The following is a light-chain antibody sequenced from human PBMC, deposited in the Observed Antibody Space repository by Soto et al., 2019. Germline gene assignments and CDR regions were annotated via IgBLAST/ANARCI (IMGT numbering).Light chain of an antibody. CDR1: SSDVGAYNL. Sequence: QSVLTQPASVSGSPGQSITISCTGPSSDVGAYNLVSWYQHLPDKAPKLIISEVTNRPSGVSDRFSGSKSGNTASLTISGLQAEDEADYYCASLTTTNFVFGSGTKVTVL. CDR2: EVT. V-gene: IGLV2-14*01. J-gene: IGLJ1*01. CDR3: ASLTTTNFV.